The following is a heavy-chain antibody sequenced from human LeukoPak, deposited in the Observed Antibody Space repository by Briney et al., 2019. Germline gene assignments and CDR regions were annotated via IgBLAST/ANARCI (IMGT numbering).Heavy chain of an antibody. CDR3: AKEPRIAVAGDNWFDP. CDR1: GFTFTCCG. D-gene: IGHD6-19*01. V-gene: IGHV3-30*18. CDR2: ISSSDGNSK. Sequence: PGTSLRLSCATSGFTFTCCGMHWVRQASGKGLEWVAAISSSDGNSKYYADSVKGRFTISRDNSKNTLYLQMNSLRAEDTAVYYCAKEPRIAVAGDNWFDPWGQGTLVTVSS. J-gene: IGHJ5*02.